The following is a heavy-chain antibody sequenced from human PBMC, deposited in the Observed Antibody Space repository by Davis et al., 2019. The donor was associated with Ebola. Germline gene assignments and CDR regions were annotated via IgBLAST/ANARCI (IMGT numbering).Heavy chain of an antibody. CDR3: AKARPYSSSRYKKEGEYYFDY. CDR2: ISGSGGST. CDR1: GFTFSSYA. V-gene: IGHV3-23*01. D-gene: IGHD6-6*01. J-gene: IGHJ4*02. Sequence: GESLKIPCAASGFTFSSYAMSWVRQAPGKGLEWVSAISGSGGSTYYADPVKGRFTISRDNSKNTLYLQMNSLKTEDTAVYYCAKARPYSSSRYKKEGEYYFDYWGQGTLVTVSS.